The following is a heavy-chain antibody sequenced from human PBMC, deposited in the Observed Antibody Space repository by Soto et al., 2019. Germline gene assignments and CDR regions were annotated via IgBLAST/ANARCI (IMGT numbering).Heavy chain of an antibody. V-gene: IGHV3-48*02. CDR1: GFTFSSYS. D-gene: IGHD2-15*01. J-gene: IGHJ4*02. CDR2: ISSSSSTI. Sequence: EVQLVESGGGLVQPGGSLRLSCAASGFTFSSYSMNWVRQAPGNGLEWVSYISSSSSTIYYADSVKGRFTISRDNAKNSLYLQMNSLRDEDTAVYYCAREADSGPDIVVVVAATPEISLDYWGQGTLVTVSS. CDR3: AREADSGPDIVVVVAATPEISLDY.